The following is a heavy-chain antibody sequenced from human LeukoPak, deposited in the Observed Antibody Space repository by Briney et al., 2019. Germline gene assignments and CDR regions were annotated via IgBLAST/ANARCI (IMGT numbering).Heavy chain of an antibody. CDR2: ISGGGGST. J-gene: IGHJ4*02. Sequence: GGALRLSCAASGFIFSNYAMSWVRQAPGKGLEWVSAISGGGGSTYYAYSVKGRFTISRDNSKNTLYLQMNSLRAEDTAVYYCASQAEYAGGWVDYWGQGTLVTVSS. CDR1: GFIFSNYA. V-gene: IGHV3-23*01. CDR3: ASQAEYAGGWVDY. D-gene: IGHD6-19*01.